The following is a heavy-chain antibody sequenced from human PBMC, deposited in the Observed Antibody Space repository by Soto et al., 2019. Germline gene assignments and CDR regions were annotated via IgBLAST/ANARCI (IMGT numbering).Heavy chain of an antibody. V-gene: IGHV3-30-3*01. CDR2: ISYDGSNK. CDR1: GFTFSSYA. J-gene: IGHJ4*02. CDR3: ASRGVEMATTTDY. Sequence: QPGGSLRLSCAASGFTFSSYAMHWVRQAPGKGLEWVAVISYDGSNKYYADSVKGRFTISRDNSKNTLYLQMNSLRAEDTAVYYCASRGVEMATTTDYWGQGTLVTVSS. D-gene: IGHD3-10*01.